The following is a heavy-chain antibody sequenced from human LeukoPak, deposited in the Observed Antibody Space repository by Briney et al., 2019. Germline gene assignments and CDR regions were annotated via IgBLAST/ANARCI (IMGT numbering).Heavy chain of an antibody. V-gene: IGHV4-4*02. D-gene: IGHD6-13*01. CDR1: GGSISSSNW. J-gene: IGHJ6*03. CDR2: IYHSGST. Sequence: SETLSLTCAVSGGSISSSNWWSWVRQPPGKGLEWIGEIYHSGSTNYNPSLKSRVTMSVDTSKNQFSLKLSSVTAADTAVYYCARAIAAAGRTHYYFYMDVWGKGTTVTVSS. CDR3: ARAIAAAGRTHYYFYMDV.